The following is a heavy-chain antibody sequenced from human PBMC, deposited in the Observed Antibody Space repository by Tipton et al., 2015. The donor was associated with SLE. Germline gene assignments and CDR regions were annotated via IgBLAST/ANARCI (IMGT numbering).Heavy chain of an antibody. V-gene: IGHV3-11*01. CDR2: INGRSNYM. Sequence: SLRLSCAASGFPFSDYFMSWIRQAPGKGLEWVPYINGRSNYMYYGDSVKGRFSISRDNAKNSLFLQMNNLRAEDTAIYYCARVRITIYGVVTNFDFWGQGTLVTVSS. CDR1: GFPFSDYF. J-gene: IGHJ4*02. D-gene: IGHD3-3*01. CDR3: ARVRITIYGVVTNFDF.